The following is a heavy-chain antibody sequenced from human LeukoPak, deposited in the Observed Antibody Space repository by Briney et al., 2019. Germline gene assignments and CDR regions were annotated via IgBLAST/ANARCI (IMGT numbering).Heavy chain of an antibody. J-gene: IGHJ3*02. CDR3: ARALRFGESSDAFDI. CDR2: IYYSGDT. V-gene: IGHV4-39*07. CDR1: GGSISSSRHY. D-gene: IGHD3-10*01. Sequence: SETLSLTCTVSGGSISSSRHYWGWVRQPPGKGLEWIGSIYYSGDTYYNPSLKSRVSLSVDTSQKQFSLKLRSVTAADTAVYYCARALRFGESSDAFDIWGQGTMVTVSS.